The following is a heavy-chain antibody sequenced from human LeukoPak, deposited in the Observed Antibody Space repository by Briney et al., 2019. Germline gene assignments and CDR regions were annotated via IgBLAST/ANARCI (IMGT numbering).Heavy chain of an antibody. CDR3: ARFVRSWSQLDY. D-gene: IGHD6-13*01. V-gene: IGHV4-59*01. Sequence: SETLSLPRTVSVGSLNSYNATCTPQPPGKGLEWIGYIYYRGGTNYNPSLKSRVSISVDTSKNQFSLKLSSVTAADTGVYYCARFVRSWSQLDYWGHGTLVTVSS. J-gene: IGHJ4*01. CDR2: IYYRGGT. CDR1: VGSLNSYN.